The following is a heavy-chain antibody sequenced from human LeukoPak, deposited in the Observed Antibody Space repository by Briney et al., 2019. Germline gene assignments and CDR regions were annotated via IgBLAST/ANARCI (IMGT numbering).Heavy chain of an antibody. CDR1: GYTFPSYD. Sequence: ASVKVSCKASGYTFPSYDINWVRQAPGQGLEWMGWISAYNGNTNYAQKLQGRVTMTTDTSTSTAYMELRSLRSDDTAVYYCARARGSYYPVGYWGQGTLVTVSS. V-gene: IGHV1-18*01. CDR3: ARARGSYYPVGY. D-gene: IGHD1-26*01. J-gene: IGHJ4*02. CDR2: ISAYNGNT.